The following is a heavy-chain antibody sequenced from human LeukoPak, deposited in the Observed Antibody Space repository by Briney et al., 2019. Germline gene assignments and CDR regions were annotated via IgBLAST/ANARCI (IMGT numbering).Heavy chain of an antibody. CDR3: ARYLDYGGNSRVFQH. CDR1: GYSISSGYY. V-gene: IGHV4-38-2*02. CDR2: IYHSGST. Sequence: SETLSLTCTVSGYSISSGYYWGWIRQPPGKGLEWIGSIYHSGSTYYNPSLKSRVTISIDTSKNQFSLKLSSVTAADTAVYYCARYLDYGGNSRVFQHWGQGTLVTVSS. J-gene: IGHJ1*01. D-gene: IGHD4-23*01.